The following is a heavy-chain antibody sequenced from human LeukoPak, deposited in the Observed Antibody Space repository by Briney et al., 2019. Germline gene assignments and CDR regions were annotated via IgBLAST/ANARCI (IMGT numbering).Heavy chain of an antibody. CDR2: IYSSGNT. V-gene: IGHV4-39*07. CDR3: AREGRYRYGYNEYHLYMDI. CDR1: GASISSSNYY. J-gene: IGHJ6*03. Sequence: PSETLSLTCAVSGASISSSNYYWGWVRQSPGKGLEWIGNIYSSGNTYYNASLKSRVTMYIDTSKNQFSLKLSSVTAAETAVYYCAREGRYRYGYNEYHLYMDIWGKGTTVTVSS. D-gene: IGHD5-18*01.